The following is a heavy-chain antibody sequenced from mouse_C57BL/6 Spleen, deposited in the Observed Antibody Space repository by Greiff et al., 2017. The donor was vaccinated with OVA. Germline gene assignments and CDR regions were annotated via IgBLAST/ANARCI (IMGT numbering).Heavy chain of an antibody. Sequence: EVKLMESGPGLVKPSQSLSLTCSVTGYSITSGYYWNWIRQFPGNKLEWMGYISYDGSNNYNPSLKNRISITRDTSKNQFFLKLNSVTTEDTATYYCARDPGYGSSWFAYWGQGTLVTVSA. J-gene: IGHJ3*01. D-gene: IGHD1-1*01. CDR1: GYSITSGYY. V-gene: IGHV3-6*01. CDR2: ISYDGSN. CDR3: ARDPGYGSSWFAY.